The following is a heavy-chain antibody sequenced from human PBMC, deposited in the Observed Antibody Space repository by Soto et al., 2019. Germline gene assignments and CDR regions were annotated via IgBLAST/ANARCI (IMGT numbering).Heavy chain of an antibody. CDR3: ARGPGWGSPSKFDY. CDR2: INHSGST. V-gene: IGHV4-34*01. D-gene: IGHD6-6*01. J-gene: IGHJ4*02. Sequence: PSETLSLTCAVYGGSFSGYYWSWIRQPPGKGLEWIGEINHSGSTNYNPSLKSRVTISVDTSKNQFSLKLSSVTAADTAVYYCARGPGWGSPSKFDYWGQGTLVTVSS. CDR1: GGSFSGYY.